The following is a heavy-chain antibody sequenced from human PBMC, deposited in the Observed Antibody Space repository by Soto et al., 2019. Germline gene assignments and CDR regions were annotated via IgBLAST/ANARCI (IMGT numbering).Heavy chain of an antibody. CDR1: GGSISSSSYY. D-gene: IGHD6-19*01. CDR3: ARTRAVWFDP. V-gene: IGHV4-39*01. CDR2: IYYSGST. J-gene: IGHJ5*02. Sequence: QLQLQESGPGLVKPSETLSLTCTVSGGSISSSSYYWGWIRQPPGKGLEWIGSIYYSGSTHYNPSLKSRVTISVDTSKNQFSLKLSSVTAADTAVYYCARTRAVWFDPWGQGTLVTVSS.